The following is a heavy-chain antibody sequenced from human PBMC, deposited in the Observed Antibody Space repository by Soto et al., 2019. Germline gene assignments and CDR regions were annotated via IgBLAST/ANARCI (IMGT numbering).Heavy chain of an antibody. CDR3: ARVLELPSSFRNHIMDV. V-gene: IGHV1-46*01. CDR1: GYTFTSYY. CDR2: INPSGGST. Sequence: QVQLVQSGAEVKKPGASVKVSCKASGYTFTSYYMHWVRQAPGQGLEWMGIINPSGGSTSYAQKFQGRVTMTRDTSTSTVYMELSSLRSEDTAVYYCARVLELPSSFRNHIMDVWGQGTTVTVSS. D-gene: IGHD1-7*01. J-gene: IGHJ6*02.